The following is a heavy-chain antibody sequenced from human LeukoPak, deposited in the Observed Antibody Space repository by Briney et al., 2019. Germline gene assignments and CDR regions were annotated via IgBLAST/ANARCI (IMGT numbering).Heavy chain of an antibody. CDR1: GFTPSSYW. J-gene: IGHJ4*02. V-gene: IGHV3-7*01. CDR2: IKQDGSEK. D-gene: IGHD6-13*01. Sequence: GGSLRLSCAASGFTPSSYWMSWVRQAPGKELEWVANIKQDGSEKYYVDSVKGRFTISRDNAKNSLYLQMNSLRAEDTAVYYCARALPSAADDYWGQGTLVTVSS. CDR3: ARALPSAADDY.